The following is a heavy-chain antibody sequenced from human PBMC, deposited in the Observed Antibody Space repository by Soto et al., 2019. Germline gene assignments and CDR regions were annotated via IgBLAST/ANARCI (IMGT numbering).Heavy chain of an antibody. J-gene: IGHJ4*02. CDR2: INPNNGDT. CDR3: ARVLTYYYYSGSFDY. CDR1: GYTFTGYY. V-gene: IGHV1-2*02. Sequence: GASVKVSCKASGYTFTGYYLHWLRQAPGQGLEWMGWINPNNGDTNYAQNFQGRVTMTRDTSISTAYMELSGLRSDDTAVYYCARVLTYYYYSGSFDYWGQGTLVTVSS. D-gene: IGHD2-15*01.